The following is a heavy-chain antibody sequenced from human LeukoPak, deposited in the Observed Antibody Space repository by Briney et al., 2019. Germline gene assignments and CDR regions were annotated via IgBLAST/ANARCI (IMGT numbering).Heavy chain of an antibody. CDR1: GFTFSSYG. CDR2: ISYDGSNK. Sequence: GRSLRLSCAASGFTFSSYGMHWVRQAPGKGLEGVAVISYDGSNKYYADSVKGRFTISRDNSKNTLYLQMNSLRAEDTAVYYCAKPKGWFGDPTGAFDIWGQGTMVTVSS. D-gene: IGHD3-10*01. J-gene: IGHJ3*02. CDR3: AKPKGWFGDPTGAFDI. V-gene: IGHV3-30*18.